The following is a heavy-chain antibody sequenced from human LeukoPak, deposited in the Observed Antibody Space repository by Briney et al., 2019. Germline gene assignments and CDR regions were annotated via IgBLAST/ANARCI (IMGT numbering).Heavy chain of an antibody. J-gene: IGHJ6*03. CDR1: RFTFSDYW. CDR2: INSDGSTT. CDR3: ARDNYYKVDV. V-gene: IGHV3-74*01. Sequence: GGSLRLSCAASRFTFSDYWMHWVRQAPGEGLVCVSRINSDGSTTIYADSVKGRFTISRDNAKNTVYLQMNSLRAEDTAVYYCARDNYYKVDVWGKGTTVTVSS.